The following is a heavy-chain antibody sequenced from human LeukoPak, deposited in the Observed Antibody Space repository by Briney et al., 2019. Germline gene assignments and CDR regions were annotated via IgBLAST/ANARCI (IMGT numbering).Heavy chain of an antibody. J-gene: IGHJ5*02. Sequence: GGSLRLSCAASGFTVSSNYMSWVRQAPGKGLEWVSVIYSGGSTYYADSVKGRFTISRDNSKNTLYLQMNSLRAENTAVYYCARGSRMITFGGFSDWFEPWGQGPLVTVSS. D-gene: IGHD3-16*01. CDR2: IYSGGST. CDR3: ARGSRMITFGGFSDWFEP. V-gene: IGHV3-53*01. CDR1: GFTVSSNY.